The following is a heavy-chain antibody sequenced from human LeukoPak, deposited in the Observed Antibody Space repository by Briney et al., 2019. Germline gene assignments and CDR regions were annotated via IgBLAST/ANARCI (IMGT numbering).Heavy chain of an antibody. CDR1: GGSISSQNYY. CDR2: MYTSGGT. Sequence: SETLSLTCTVSGGSISSQNYYWSWIRQPAGKGLEWIGRMYTSGGTNYNPSLQSRVTISLDTSKNQFSLRLSSVTAADTAIYYCARDPNSYGSGSYYFDYWGQGILVTVSS. J-gene: IGHJ4*02. D-gene: IGHD3-10*01. CDR3: ARDPNSYGSGSYYFDY. V-gene: IGHV4-61*02.